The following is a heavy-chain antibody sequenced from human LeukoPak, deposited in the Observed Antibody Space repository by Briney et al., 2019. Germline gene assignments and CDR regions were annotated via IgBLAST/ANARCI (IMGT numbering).Heavy chain of an antibody. CDR1: GVSISSGGYY. Sequence: PSETLSLTCTVSGVSISSGGYYWSWIRQHPGKGLEWIGYFYYTGSTYYNPSLKSRLTISVDTSKNQFSLTLSSVTAADTAVYYCARAKTMVPDFGSWGQGTLVTVSS. J-gene: IGHJ4*02. V-gene: IGHV4-31*03. CDR3: ARAKTMVPDFGS. CDR2: FYYTGST. D-gene: IGHD2-8*01.